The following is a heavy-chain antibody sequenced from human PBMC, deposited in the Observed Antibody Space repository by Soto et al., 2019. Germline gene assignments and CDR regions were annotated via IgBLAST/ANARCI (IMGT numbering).Heavy chain of an antibody. Sequence: PSETLSLTCSVSGRSMSSNYWSWIRQSPDKGLEWLGYVYYGGTDYNPSLGGGVSMSVETSKSQFSLKLTSVTVAAAAVYYCASYRGALYFESWGPGILVTVSS. CDR3: ASYRGALYFES. V-gene: IGHV4-59*01. CDR2: VYYGGT. J-gene: IGHJ4*02. D-gene: IGHD3-16*01. CDR1: GRSMSSNY.